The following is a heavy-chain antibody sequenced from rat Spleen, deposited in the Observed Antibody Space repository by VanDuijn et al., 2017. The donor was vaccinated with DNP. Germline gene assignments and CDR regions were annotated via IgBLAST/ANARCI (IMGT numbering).Heavy chain of an antibody. Sequence: EVQLVESGGGLVQPGRSLKLSCAASGFTFSDYNMAWVRQAPKKVLEWVATIIYDGSRTYYRDSVKGRFTISRDNAKSTLYLQMDSLRSEDTATYYCATFEGRDAWGQGTSVTVSS. J-gene: IGHJ4*01. D-gene: IGHD1-11*01. CDR2: IIYDGSRT. CDR3: ATFEGRDA. CDR1: GFTFSDYN. V-gene: IGHV5S10*01.